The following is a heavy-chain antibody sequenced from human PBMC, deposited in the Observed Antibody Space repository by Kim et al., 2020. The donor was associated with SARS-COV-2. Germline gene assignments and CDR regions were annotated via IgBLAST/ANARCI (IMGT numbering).Heavy chain of an antibody. Sequence: ASVKVSCKASGYTFTGYYMHWVRQAPGQGLEWMGWINPNSGGTNYAQKFQGRVTMTRDTSISTAYMELSRLRSDDTAVYYCARDLGMGYYYDSSGYFDAFDIWGQGTMVTVSS. J-gene: IGHJ3*02. CDR3: ARDLGMGYYYDSSGYFDAFDI. CDR2: INPNSGGT. V-gene: IGHV1-2*02. D-gene: IGHD3-22*01. CDR1: GYTFTGYY.